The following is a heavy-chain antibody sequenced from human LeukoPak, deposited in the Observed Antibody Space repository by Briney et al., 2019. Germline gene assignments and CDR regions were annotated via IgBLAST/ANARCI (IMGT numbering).Heavy chain of an antibody. J-gene: IGHJ4*02. CDR2: ISSSSSTI. Sequence: GGSLRLSCAASGFTFSSYEMNWVRQAPGKGLEWVSYISSSSSTIYYADSVKGRFTISRDNAKNSLYLQMNSLRAEDTAVYYCASWYRYSFDYWGQGTLVTVSS. D-gene: IGHD6-13*01. CDR3: ASWYRYSFDY. CDR1: GFTFSSYE. V-gene: IGHV3-48*01.